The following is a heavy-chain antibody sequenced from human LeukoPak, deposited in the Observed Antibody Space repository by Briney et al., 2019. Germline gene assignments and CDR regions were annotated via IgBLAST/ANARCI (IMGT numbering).Heavy chain of an antibody. CDR3: AREMMGVTFDS. CDR1: GFTFSDYY. CDR2: ISSSGDTI. D-gene: IGHD1-26*01. J-gene: IGHJ4*02. Sequence: GGSLRLSCAASGFTFSDYYMSWIRQAPGKGLEWISYISSSGDTIDYADSVKGRCTISRDNAKNSLYLQMNSLRAEDTAVYYCAREMMGVTFDSWGQGTPVTVSS. V-gene: IGHV3-11*01.